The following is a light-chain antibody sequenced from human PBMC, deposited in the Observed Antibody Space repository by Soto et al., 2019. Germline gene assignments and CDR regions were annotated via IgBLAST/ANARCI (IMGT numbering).Light chain of an antibody. V-gene: IGKV1-39*01. J-gene: IGKJ1*01. CDR2: AAS. CDR3: QQSYSTPRP. CDR1: QSINKY. Sequence: DIQMTLSPSSLSASVGDRVTITCRASQSINKYLNWYQQKPGEAPKLLIYAASSLQSGVPSRFSGTESGTDFTLTISGLQPEDFGTDYCQQSYSTPRPFGQGTNVEIK.